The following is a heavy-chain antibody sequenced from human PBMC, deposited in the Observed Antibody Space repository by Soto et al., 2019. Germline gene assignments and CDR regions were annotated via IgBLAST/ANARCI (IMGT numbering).Heavy chain of an antibody. J-gene: IGHJ3*02. D-gene: IGHD3-10*01. V-gene: IGHV4-59*01. Sequence: QVQLQESGPGLVKPSETLSLTCTVSGGSISSYYWSWIRQPPGKGLEWIGYIYYSGSTNYNPSLKSRGTISVDTSKNQFSLKLSSVTAADTAVYYCARVFSMVRVVISGSFDIWGQGTMVTVSS. CDR3: ARVFSMVRVVISGSFDI. CDR1: GGSISSYY. CDR2: IYYSGST.